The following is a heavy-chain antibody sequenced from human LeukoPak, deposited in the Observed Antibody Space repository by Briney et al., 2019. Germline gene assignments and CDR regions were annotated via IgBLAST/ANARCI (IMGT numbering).Heavy chain of an antibody. CDR1: GFTFSNYG. CDR2: ISFDGSSK. Sequence: GGSLRLSCAASGFTFSNYGFHWVRQAPGKGLEWVAVISFDGSSKYYADSVKGRFTISRDSSTNTLHLQMNSLRAEDTAVYYCARDLGRGSDWYFDLWGRGTLVTVSS. CDR3: ARDLGRGSDWYFDL. D-gene: IGHD3-16*01. J-gene: IGHJ2*01. V-gene: IGHV3-30*03.